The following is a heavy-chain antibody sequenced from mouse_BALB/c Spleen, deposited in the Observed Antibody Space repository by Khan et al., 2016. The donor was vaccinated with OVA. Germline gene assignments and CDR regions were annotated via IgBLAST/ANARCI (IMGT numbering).Heavy chain of an antibody. V-gene: IGHV2-6-4*01. CDR2: IWGGGTT. CDR3: ARAYYRYDGYYAMDY. J-gene: IGHJ4*01. D-gene: IGHD2-14*01. CDR1: GFSLSRYN. Sequence: QVQLQQSGPGLVAPSQSLSITCTVSGFSLSRYNIHWVRQPPGKGLEWLGMIWGGGTTDYNSTLNSKLSISKDNSKSQVFLEMNSLQTEDTAMYYCARAYYRYDGYYAMDYWGQGTSVTVSS.